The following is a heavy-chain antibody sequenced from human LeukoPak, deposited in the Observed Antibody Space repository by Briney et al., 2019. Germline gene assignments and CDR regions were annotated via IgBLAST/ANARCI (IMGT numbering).Heavy chain of an antibody. J-gene: IGHJ4*02. CDR3: AKSPSTTGSSTIHFDY. Sequence: GGSLRLSCAASGFTFNTFAMNWVRQAPGKGLEWVSTISGSGDYTFYADSVKGRFTISRDNSKNTTFLQMNSLRAEDTAIYHCAKSPSTTGSSTIHFDYWGQGTLVTVSS. V-gene: IGHV3-23*01. CDR2: ISGSGDYT. CDR1: GFTFNTFA. D-gene: IGHD1-1*01.